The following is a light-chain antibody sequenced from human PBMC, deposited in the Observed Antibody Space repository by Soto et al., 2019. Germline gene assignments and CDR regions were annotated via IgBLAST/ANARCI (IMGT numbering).Light chain of an antibody. CDR3: SSYASSTTVL. J-gene: IGLJ2*01. CDR1: SSDVGGYNH. V-gene: IGLV2-14*01. Sequence: QSVLTQPASVSGSPGQSITTSCTGTSSDVGGYNHVSWYQQHPGKAPKLMIYEVSNRPSGVSNRFSGSKSGNAASLTISGLQAEDEADYYCSSYASSTTVLFGGGTKLTVL. CDR2: EVS.